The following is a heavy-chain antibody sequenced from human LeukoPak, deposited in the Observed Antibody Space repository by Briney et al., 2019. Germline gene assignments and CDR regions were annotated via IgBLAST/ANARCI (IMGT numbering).Heavy chain of an antibody. V-gene: IGHV4-39*07. Sequence: SATLSLTCTVSGASMTFTHYYWVWVRQPPGKGLEWIGSIDYSGSTYYNPSLKSRVTMSVDTSKNQFSLNLSSVTAADTAVYYCARGRYYFDYWGQGTLVTVSS. CDR2: IDYSGST. CDR1: GASMTFTHYY. J-gene: IGHJ4*02. CDR3: ARGRYYFDY.